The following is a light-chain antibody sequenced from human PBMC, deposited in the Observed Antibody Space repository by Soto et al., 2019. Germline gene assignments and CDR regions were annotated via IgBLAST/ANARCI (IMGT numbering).Light chain of an antibody. J-gene: IGLJ2*01. Sequence: QSALTQPPSASGSPGQSVTISCTGTSSDIGGYNYVSWYQQHPGKAPKLMIYEVSKRPSGVTDRFSGSKSGNTASLTVSGLQDEDEADYYCSSYAGGNHVVFGGGTKLPVL. CDR3: SSYAGGNHVV. CDR2: EVS. V-gene: IGLV2-8*01. CDR1: SSDIGGYNY.